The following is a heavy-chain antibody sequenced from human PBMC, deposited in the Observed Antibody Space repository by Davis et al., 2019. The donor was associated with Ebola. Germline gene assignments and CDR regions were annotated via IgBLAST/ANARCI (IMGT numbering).Heavy chain of an antibody. D-gene: IGHD3-22*01. V-gene: IGHV3-21*01. Sequence: GESLKISCAASGFTVSSNYMSWVRQAPGKGLEWVSSISSSSSYIYYADSVKGRFTISRDNAKNSLYLQMNSLRAEDTAVYYCARAENYYDSSGYIVYFDYWGQGTLVTVSS. CDR1: GFTVSSNY. CDR2: ISSSSSYI. J-gene: IGHJ4*02. CDR3: ARAENYYDSSGYIVYFDY.